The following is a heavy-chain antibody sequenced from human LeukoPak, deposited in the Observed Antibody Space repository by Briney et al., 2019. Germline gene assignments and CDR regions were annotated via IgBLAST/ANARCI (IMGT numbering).Heavy chain of an antibody. V-gene: IGHV1-69*13. Sequence: ASVKVSCKASGGTFSSYAISWVRQAPGQGLEWMGGIIPIFGTANYAQKFQGRVTITADESTSTAYMELSSLRSEDTAVYYCARTYDSSGYYPGFDYWGQGTLVTVSS. D-gene: IGHD3-22*01. CDR2: IIPIFGTA. CDR3: ARTYDSSGYYPGFDY. J-gene: IGHJ4*02. CDR1: GGTFSSYA.